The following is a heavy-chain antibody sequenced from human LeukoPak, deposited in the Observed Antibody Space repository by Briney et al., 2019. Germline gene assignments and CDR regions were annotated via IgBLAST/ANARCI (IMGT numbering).Heavy chain of an antibody. V-gene: IGHV5-51*01. D-gene: IGHD3-10*01. CDR3: ARRAVREGDAFDI. Sequence: GESLKISCKGSGYSFTSYWIGWVRQMPGKGLEWMGIIFPGDSDTRYSPSFQGQVTISADKSISTAYLQWSSLKASDTAMYYCARRAVREGDAFDIWGQGTMVTVSS. CDR2: IFPGDSDT. J-gene: IGHJ3*02. CDR1: GYSFTSYW.